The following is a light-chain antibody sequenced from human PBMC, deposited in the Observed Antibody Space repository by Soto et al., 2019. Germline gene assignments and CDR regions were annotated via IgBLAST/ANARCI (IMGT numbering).Light chain of an antibody. CDR2: GAS. Sequence: EIVLTQSPGTLSLSPGERATLSYRASQSVSAGYFAWYQQKPGQAPRLLIYGASSRVIGIPDRFSGSGSGTDFTLTISRLEPEDFAVYYCQQYGSSPTFGPGTKVEIK. J-gene: IGKJ1*01. V-gene: IGKV3-20*01. CDR1: QSVSAGY. CDR3: QQYGSSPT.